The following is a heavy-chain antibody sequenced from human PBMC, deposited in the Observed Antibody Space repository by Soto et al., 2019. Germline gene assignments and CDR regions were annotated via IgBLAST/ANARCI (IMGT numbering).Heavy chain of an antibody. CDR2: INHSGST. J-gene: IGHJ4*02. V-gene: IGHV4-34*01. CDR3: ARAPNYGDYEFDY. D-gene: IGHD4-17*01. CDR1: GGSFSGYY. Sequence: QVQLQQWGAGLLKPSETLSLTCAVYGGSFSGYYWSWIRQPPGKGLEWIGEINHSGSTNYNPSLKSRVTISVDTSKNQFSLKLSSVTAADTAVYYCARAPNYGDYEFDYWGQGTLVTVSS.